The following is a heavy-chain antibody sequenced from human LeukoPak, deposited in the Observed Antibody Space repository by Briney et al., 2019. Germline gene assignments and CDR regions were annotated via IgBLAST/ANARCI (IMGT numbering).Heavy chain of an antibody. CDR2: IYTSGST. V-gene: IGHV4-4*07. CDR3: ARVGWRRVGAGTRDNWFDP. D-gene: IGHD6-13*01. CDR1: GGSISSYY. J-gene: IGHJ5*02. Sequence: SETLSLTCTVSGGSISSYYWSWIRQPAGKGLEWIGRIYTSGSTNYNPSLKSRVTMSVDTSKNQFSLKLSSVTAADTAVYYCARVGWRRVGAGTRDNWFDPWGQGTLVTVSS.